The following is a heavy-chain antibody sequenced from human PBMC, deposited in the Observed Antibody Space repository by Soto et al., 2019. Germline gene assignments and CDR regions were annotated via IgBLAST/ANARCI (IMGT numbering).Heavy chain of an antibody. CDR1: GGTFSSYA. J-gene: IGHJ6*02. V-gene: IGHV1-69*13. D-gene: IGHD4-4*01. Sequence: SVKVSCTASGGTFSSYAISWVRQAPGQGPEWMGGIIPIFGTANYAQKFQGRVTITADESTSTAYMELSSLRSEDTAVYYCARGGGNVYGMDVWGQGTTVTVSS. CDR3: ARGGGNVYGMDV. CDR2: IIPIFGTA.